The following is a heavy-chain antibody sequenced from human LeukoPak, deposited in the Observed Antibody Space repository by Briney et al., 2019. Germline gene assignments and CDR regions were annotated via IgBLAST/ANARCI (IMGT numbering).Heavy chain of an antibody. CDR3: ARDPARGSSWYRPHDWFDP. J-gene: IGHJ5*02. CDR1: GFTFSDYY. Sequence: PGGSLRLSCAASGFTFSDYYMSWIRQAPGKGLEWVSYISSSGSTIYYADSVKGRFTISRDNAKNSLYLQMNSLRAEDTAVYYCARDPARGSSWYRPHDWFDPWGQGTLVTVSS. V-gene: IGHV3-11*01. D-gene: IGHD6-13*01. CDR2: ISSSGSTI.